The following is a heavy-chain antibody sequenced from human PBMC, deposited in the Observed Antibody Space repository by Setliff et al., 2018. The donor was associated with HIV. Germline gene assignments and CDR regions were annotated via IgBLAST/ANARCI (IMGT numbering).Heavy chain of an antibody. Sequence: SATLSLTCAVSGGSLSGYYWSWVRQSPGRGLEWIGEINQSGNTNFNPSLKSRLIISVDTSKSQFSLKLTSVTAADTALYYCAREGGQGYSGSGSFYHRNFDLWGRGTLVTVSS. CDR2: INQSGNT. V-gene: IGHV4-34*01. CDR1: GGSLSGYY. D-gene: IGHD3-10*01. CDR3: AREGGQGYSGSGSFYHRNFDL. J-gene: IGHJ2*01.